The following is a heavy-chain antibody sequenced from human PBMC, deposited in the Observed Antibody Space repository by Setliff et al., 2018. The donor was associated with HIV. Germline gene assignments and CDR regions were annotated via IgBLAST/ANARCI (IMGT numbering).Heavy chain of an antibody. CDR3: ASRIYYYDESRVLREEGFVP. J-gene: IGHJ5*02. CDR2: IYHTGRT. Sequence: PETLSLTCSVSGGSIDNNKNYWTWIRQPPGKGLEWTGSIYHTGRTYYNRSLESRLTISIDTSKNQFSLKPTSVTAADTAMYYCASRIYYYDESRVLREEGFVPWGQGTLVTVSS. CDR1: GGSIDNNKNY. D-gene: IGHD3-22*01. V-gene: IGHV4-39*01.